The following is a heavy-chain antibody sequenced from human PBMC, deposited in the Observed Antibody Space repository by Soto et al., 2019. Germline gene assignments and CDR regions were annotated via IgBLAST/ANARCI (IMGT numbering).Heavy chain of an antibody. V-gene: IGHV4-59*08. Sequence: SETLSLTCTVSGGSISSYYWSWIRQPPGKGLEWIGYIYYSGSTNYNPSLKSRVTISVDTSKNQFSLKLSSVTAADTAVYYCASLAAAGTHLYFDYWGQGTLATVSS. CDR3: ASLAAAGTHLYFDY. CDR2: IYYSGST. CDR1: GGSISSYY. D-gene: IGHD6-13*01. J-gene: IGHJ4*02.